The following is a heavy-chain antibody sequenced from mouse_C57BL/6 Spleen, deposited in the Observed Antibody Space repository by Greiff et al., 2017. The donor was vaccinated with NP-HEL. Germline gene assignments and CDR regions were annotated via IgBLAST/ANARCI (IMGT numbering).Heavy chain of an antibody. CDR2: ISYDGSN. CDR3: ARWGLQDAMDY. J-gene: IGHJ4*01. Sequence: ESGPGLVKPSQSLSLTCSVTGYSITSGYYWNWIRQFPGNKLEWMGYISYDGSNNYNPSLKNRISITRDTSKNQFFLKLNSVTTEDTATYYCARWGLQDAMDYWGQGTSVTVSS. CDR1: GYSITSGYY. V-gene: IGHV3-6*01. D-gene: IGHD2-4*01.